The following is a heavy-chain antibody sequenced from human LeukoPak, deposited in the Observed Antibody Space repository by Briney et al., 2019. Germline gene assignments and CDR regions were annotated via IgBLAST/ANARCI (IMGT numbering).Heavy chain of an antibody. CDR1: GFTFSTYA. J-gene: IGHJ4*02. Sequence: PGGSLRLSCAASGFTFSTYAMSWVRQAPGKGLEWISIISGSGGSTYYADSVKGRFTTSRDNSKNTLYLQMNSLRAEDTAVYYCAKDYYGSGSYYTKGETYYFDYWGQGTLVTVSS. V-gene: IGHV3-23*01. CDR2: ISGSGGST. CDR3: AKDYYGSGSYYTKGETYYFDY. D-gene: IGHD3-10*01.